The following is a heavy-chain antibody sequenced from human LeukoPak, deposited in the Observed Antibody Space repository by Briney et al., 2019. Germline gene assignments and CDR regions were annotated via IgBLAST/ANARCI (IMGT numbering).Heavy chain of an antibody. D-gene: IGHD3-22*01. CDR1: AATLSAHH. V-gene: IGHV3-72*01. CDR2: TRDKARGYTK. J-gene: IGHJ3*02. CDR3: ARDGAEGDNRAFDM. Sequence: QPGGSLRLSCAASAATLSAHHMDWVRQAPGSGMEWVGRTRDKARGYTKEYAASVKGRFTISRDDSKTLVYLQMNSLRTEDTAVYFCARDGAEGDNRAFDMWGQGTVVTVSS.